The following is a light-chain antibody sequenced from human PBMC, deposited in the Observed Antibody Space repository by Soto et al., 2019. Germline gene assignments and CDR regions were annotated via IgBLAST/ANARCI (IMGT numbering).Light chain of an antibody. J-gene: IGLJ2*01. CDR1: SSDVGSYNL. CDR2: EGS. Sequence: QSALTQPAAVSGSPGQSITISCTGTSSDVGSYNLVSWHQQHPGKAPKLMIYEGSKRPSGVSNRFSGSKSGNTASLTISGLQAEDEADYYCCSYAGSNTFVVLGGGTKLTVL. CDR3: CSYAGSNTFVV. V-gene: IGLV2-23*01.